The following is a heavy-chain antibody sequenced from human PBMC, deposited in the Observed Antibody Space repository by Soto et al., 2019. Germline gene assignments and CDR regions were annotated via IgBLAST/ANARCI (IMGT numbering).Heavy chain of an antibody. CDR2: ISPNTGGT. D-gene: IGHD1-7*01. CDR3: GRGRSGELVVFY. CDR1: GYIFTGYY. Sequence: ASVKVSCKASGYIFTGYYIHWVRQAPGQGREWMGEISPNTGGTKYAQKFQGRVTTTRDTSITTVYMELSNLSPDDTAVYYCGRGRSGELVVFYWGQGTPVTVSS. V-gene: IGHV1-2*02. J-gene: IGHJ4*02.